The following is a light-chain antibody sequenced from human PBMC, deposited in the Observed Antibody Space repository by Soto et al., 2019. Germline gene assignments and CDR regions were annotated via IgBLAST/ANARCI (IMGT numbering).Light chain of an antibody. J-gene: IGKJ1*01. CDR3: LQDINYPWT. CDR1: QSVSSN. CDR2: GAS. V-gene: IGKV3-15*01. Sequence: EIVMTQSPATLSVSPGERATLSCRASQSVSSNLAWYQQKPGQAPRLLIYGASTRATGIPARFSGSGSGTEFTLAISSLQPEDSATYYCLQDINYPWTFGQGTKVDI.